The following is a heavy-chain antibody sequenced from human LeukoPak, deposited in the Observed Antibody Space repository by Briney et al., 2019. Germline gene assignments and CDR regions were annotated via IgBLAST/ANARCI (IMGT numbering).Heavy chain of an antibody. CDR1: GYTFTSYG. CDR3: AREGGYCSSTSCYILDWFDP. D-gene: IGHD2-2*02. CDR2: ISAYNGNT. V-gene: IGHV1-18*01. J-gene: IGHJ5*02. Sequence: ASVKVSCKASGYTFTSYGISWVRQAPGQGLEWMGWISAYNGNTNYAQKLQGRVTMTTDTSTSTAYMELRSLRSDDTAVYYCAREGGYCSSTSCYILDWFDPWGQGTLVTVSS.